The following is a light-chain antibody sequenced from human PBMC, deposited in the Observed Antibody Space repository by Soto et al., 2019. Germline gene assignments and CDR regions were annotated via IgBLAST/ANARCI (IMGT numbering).Light chain of an antibody. CDR1: QSVSSSF. Sequence: EIVLTQSPGTLSLSPGERATLSCRASQSVSSSFLAWYQQKPGQAPRLLIYGASSRATGIPDRFSGSGSGTDFTLTISRLEPEDFALYYCQQYGNSPPATFGQGTKVDIK. CDR2: GAS. CDR3: QQYGNSPPAT. V-gene: IGKV3-20*01. J-gene: IGKJ1*01.